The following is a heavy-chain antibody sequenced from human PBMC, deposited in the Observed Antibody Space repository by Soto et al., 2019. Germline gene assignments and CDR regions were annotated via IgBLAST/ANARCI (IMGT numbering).Heavy chain of an antibody. D-gene: IGHD5-12*01. Sequence: SETLSLTCSVSGDSISSYYWSWIRQSAGKGLEWIGRTYVTGDTNYNPTLKSRVTMSLDTSKNQLSLKLSSVTAADTAVYSCARESTEDVDGPTPFYFDYWGQGTPVTVSS. CDR2: TYVTGDT. J-gene: IGHJ4*02. CDR1: GDSISSYY. V-gene: IGHV4-4*07. CDR3: ARESTEDVDGPTPFYFDY.